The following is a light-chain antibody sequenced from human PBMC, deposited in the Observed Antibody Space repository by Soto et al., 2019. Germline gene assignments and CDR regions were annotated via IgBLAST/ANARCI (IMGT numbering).Light chain of an antibody. V-gene: IGLV2-14*01. CDR1: SSDVGAYSY. CDR2: EVS. J-gene: IGLJ1*01. Sequence: QSVLTQPASVSGSPGQSITISCTGTSSDVGAYSYVSWYQQHPGKAPKLMIYEVSNRPSGVSNRFSGSKSGNTASLAISGLQAEDEADYYCSSYTINSTLVFGTGTKVTVL. CDR3: SSYTINSTLV.